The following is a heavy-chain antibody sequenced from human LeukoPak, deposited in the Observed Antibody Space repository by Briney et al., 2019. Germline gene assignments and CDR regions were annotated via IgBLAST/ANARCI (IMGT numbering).Heavy chain of an antibody. Sequence: GGSLRLSCAASGFTFSSYEMNWFRQAPGKGLEWISYITSRGDTIFYADSVKGRFTISRDNAKNSLYLQMNGLRAEDTAVYYCARDRHYYGSGSHTVTDYWGQGTLVTVSS. CDR3: ARDRHYYGSGSHTVTDY. J-gene: IGHJ4*02. CDR1: GFTFSSYE. D-gene: IGHD3-10*01. V-gene: IGHV3-48*03. CDR2: ITSRGDTI.